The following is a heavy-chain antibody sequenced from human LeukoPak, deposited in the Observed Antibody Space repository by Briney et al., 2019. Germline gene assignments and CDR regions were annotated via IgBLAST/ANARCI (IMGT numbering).Heavy chain of an antibody. V-gene: IGHV1-69*05. Sequence: SVKVSCKASGCTFSSYAINWVRQAPGQGLEWMGWIIPIIGTANYAQKFQGRVTITTDESTSTAYMELSSLRSEDTAVYYCAKEMYRTGTTWDDAFDIWGQGTMVTVSS. CDR2: IIPIIGTA. J-gene: IGHJ3*02. D-gene: IGHD1-14*01. CDR3: AKEMYRTGTTWDDAFDI. CDR1: GCTFSSYA.